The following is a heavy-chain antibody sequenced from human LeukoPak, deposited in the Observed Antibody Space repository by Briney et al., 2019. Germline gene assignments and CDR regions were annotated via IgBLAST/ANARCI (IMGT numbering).Heavy chain of an antibody. CDR1: GFTFDDYA. CDR2: ISWNSGSI. Sequence: GGSLRLSCAASGFTFDDYAMHWVRQAPGKGLERVSGISWNSGSIGYADSVKGRFTISRDNAKNSLYLQMNSLRAEDTALYYCAKDYRSGPYYFDYWGQGTLVTVSS. D-gene: IGHD2-15*01. CDR3: AKDYRSGPYYFDY. V-gene: IGHV3-9*01. J-gene: IGHJ4*02.